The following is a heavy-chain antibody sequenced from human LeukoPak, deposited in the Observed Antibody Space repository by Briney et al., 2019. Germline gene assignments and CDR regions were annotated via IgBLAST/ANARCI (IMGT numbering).Heavy chain of an antibody. CDR2: INAGNGNT. J-gene: IGHJ5*02. D-gene: IGHD5-12*01. CDR1: GYTFTSYA. V-gene: IGHV1-3*01. Sequence: GASVKVSCKASGYTFTSYAMHWVRQAPGQRLEWMGWINAGNGNTKYSQKFQGRVTITRDTSASTAYIELSSLRSEDTAVYYCARGLLTPGYSGYDWSWFDPWGQGTLVTVSS. CDR3: ARGLLTPGYSGYDWSWFDP.